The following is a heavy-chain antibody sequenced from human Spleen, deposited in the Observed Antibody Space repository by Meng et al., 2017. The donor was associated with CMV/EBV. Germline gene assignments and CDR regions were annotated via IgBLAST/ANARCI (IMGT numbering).Heavy chain of an antibody. Sequence: ASVKVSCKASGYTFTGYYMHWVRQAPGQGLEWMGWINPNSGGTNYAQKFQGRVTMTRDTSISTAYMELSRLRSDDTAVYYCARELTGTTGPGIDYWGQGTLVTVS. D-gene: IGHD1-7*01. CDR3: ARELTGTTGPGIDY. CDR2: INPNSGGT. CDR1: GYTFTGYY. V-gene: IGHV1-2*02. J-gene: IGHJ4*02.